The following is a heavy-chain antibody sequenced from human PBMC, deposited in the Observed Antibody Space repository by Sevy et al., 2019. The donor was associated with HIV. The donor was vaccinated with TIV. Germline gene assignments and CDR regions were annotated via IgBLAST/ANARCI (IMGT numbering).Heavy chain of an antibody. J-gene: IGHJ4*02. CDR1: GFTFSHHN. CDR2: ISKSGSTT. Sequence: GGSLRLSCAASGFTFSHHNMNWVRQAPGKGLEWISYISKSGSTTYFADSVTGRFTISRDNAKNSLFLEMHSLTDEDTAVYYCAREENRELGTIPLDSWGRGIQVTV. V-gene: IGHV3-48*02. CDR3: AREENRELGTIPLDS. D-gene: IGHD7-27*01.